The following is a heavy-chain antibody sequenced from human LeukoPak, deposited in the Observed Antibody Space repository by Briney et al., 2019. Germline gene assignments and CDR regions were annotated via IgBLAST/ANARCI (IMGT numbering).Heavy chain of an antibody. D-gene: IGHD3-10*01. Sequence: ASVKVSCKASGYTFTGYYIHWVRQAPGQGLEWMGWINPNSGGTKYAQKFQGRVTMTRDTSVSTAYMELSRLRSDDTAVYYCARDLAGASGLHLGYWGQGTLVTVSS. CDR2: INPNSGGT. CDR1: GYTFTGYY. CDR3: ARDLAGASGLHLGY. J-gene: IGHJ4*02. V-gene: IGHV1-2*02.